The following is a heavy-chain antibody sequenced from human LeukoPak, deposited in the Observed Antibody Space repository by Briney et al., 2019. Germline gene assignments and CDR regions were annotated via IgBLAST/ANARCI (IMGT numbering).Heavy chain of an antibody. V-gene: IGHV4-39*07. CDR2: VFYNGAT. CDR3: AGGVFYYTLGRTGWFDP. D-gene: IGHD3-3*01. Sequence: SETLSLTCIVSGGSISSSIYYWAWVRQPPGKGLEWIGTVFYNGATQYSPSLRSRVTISIDTSTNQFSLKLTSVTAADTAIYYCAGGVFYYTLGRTGWFDPWGQGALVTVSS. CDR1: GGSISSSIYY. J-gene: IGHJ5*02.